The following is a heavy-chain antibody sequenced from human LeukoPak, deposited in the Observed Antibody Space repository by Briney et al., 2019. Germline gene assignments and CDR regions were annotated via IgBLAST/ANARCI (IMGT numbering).Heavy chain of an antibody. D-gene: IGHD5-24*01. Sequence: PSETLSLTCAVYGGSFSGYYWSWIRQPPGKGLEWIGEINHSGSTNYNPSLKSRVTISVDTSKNQFSLKLSSVTAADTAVYYCAKQRRDGYNYFDYWGQGTLVTVSS. CDR3: AKQRRDGYNYFDY. CDR1: GGSFSGYY. J-gene: IGHJ4*02. V-gene: IGHV4-34*01. CDR2: INHSGST.